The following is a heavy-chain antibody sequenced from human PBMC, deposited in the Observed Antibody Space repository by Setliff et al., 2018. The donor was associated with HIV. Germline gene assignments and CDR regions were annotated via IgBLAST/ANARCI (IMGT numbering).Heavy chain of an antibody. CDR3: ATGAYCSGGSCYQHLDY. CDR2: IHYDGSNK. V-gene: IGHV3-30*02. J-gene: IGHJ4*02. Sequence: PGGSLRLSCAASGFTFSSYGMHWVRQAPGKGLEWVAFIHYDGSNKYYADSVKGRFTISRDNSKNTVYLQMNSLRTEDTAVYYCATGAYCSGGSCYQHLDYWGQGTLVTVSS. CDR1: GFTFSSYG. D-gene: IGHD2-15*01.